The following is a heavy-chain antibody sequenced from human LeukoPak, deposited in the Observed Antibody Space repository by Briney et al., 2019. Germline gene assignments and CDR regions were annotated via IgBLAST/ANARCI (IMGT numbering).Heavy chain of an antibody. Sequence: PSETLSLTCTVSGGSISSYYWRWIRQPPGKGLEWIGYIYYSGSTNYNPSLKSRVTISVDTSKNQFSLKLSSVTAADTAVYYCARDDYGDTPGGMDVWGQGTTVTVSS. J-gene: IGHJ6*02. CDR2: IYYSGST. D-gene: IGHD4-17*01. V-gene: IGHV4-59*01. CDR3: ARDDYGDTPGGMDV. CDR1: GGSISSYY.